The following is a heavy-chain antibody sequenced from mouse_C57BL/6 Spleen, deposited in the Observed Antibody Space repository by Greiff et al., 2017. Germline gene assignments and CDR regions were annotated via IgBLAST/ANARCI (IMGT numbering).Heavy chain of an antibody. CDR1: GYTFTSYW. CDR3: AGSGSTGTERYWYFDV. J-gene: IGHJ1*03. Sequence: QVQLQQPGAELVKPGASVKLSCKASGYTFTSYWMHWVKQRPGRGLAWIGRIGPNSGGPKYNEKFQSKATLTVDKPSSPAYMQLSSPTSEDSAGYYCAGSGSTGTERYWYFDVWGTGTTVTVAA. D-gene: IGHD4-1*02. CDR2: IGPNSGGP. V-gene: IGHV1-72*01.